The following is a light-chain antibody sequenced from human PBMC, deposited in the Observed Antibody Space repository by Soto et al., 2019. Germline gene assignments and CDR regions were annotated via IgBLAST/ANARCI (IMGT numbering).Light chain of an antibody. CDR3: QSYDSSNMV. Sequence: NFMLTQPHSVSESPGKTVTISCTRSSGSIASNYVQWYQQRPGSAPTTVIYEDNQRPSGVPDRFSGSIDSSSNSASLTISGLKTVDEADYFCQSYDSSNMVFGGGTQLTVL. J-gene: IGLJ2*01. CDR2: EDN. V-gene: IGLV6-57*04. CDR1: SGSIASNY.